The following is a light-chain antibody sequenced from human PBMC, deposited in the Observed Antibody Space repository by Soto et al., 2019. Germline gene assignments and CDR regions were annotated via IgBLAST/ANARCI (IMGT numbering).Light chain of an antibody. J-gene: IGKJ3*01. CDR3: QQYNSYSIT. CDR1: QSISSW. V-gene: IGKV1-5*03. CDR2: KAS. Sequence: DIQMTQFPSTLSASVGDRVTITCRASQSISSWLAWYQQKPGKAPKILIYKASSLESGVPSRFSGSGSGTVFTRTISSLQPYDFATYYCQQYNSYSITFGPGTKVDIK.